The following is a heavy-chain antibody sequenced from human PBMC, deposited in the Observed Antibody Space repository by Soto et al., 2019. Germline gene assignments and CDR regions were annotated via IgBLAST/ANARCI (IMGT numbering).Heavy chain of an antibody. Sequence: SETLSLTCTVSGGSISSSSSYYWGWIRQPPGKGLEWIGSIYYSGSTYYNPSLKSRLTISVDTSKNQFSLKLTSVTAADTAVYYCARLGPEGLLAPSGQGTLVIVSS. CDR1: GGSISSSSSYY. V-gene: IGHV4-39*01. D-gene: IGHD3-16*01. CDR2: IYYSGST. CDR3: ARLGPEGLLAP. J-gene: IGHJ5*02.